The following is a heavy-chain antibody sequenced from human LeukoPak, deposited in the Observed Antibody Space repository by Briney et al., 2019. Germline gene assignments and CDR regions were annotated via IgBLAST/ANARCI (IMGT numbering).Heavy chain of an antibody. V-gene: IGHV4-4*07. CDR1: GASISTYY. Sequence: SETLSLTCTVSGASISTYYWSWIRQPAGKGLEWIGGIYISGSTHCNPSLKSRVTMSVDTSKNQFSLKLSSLTAADTAVYYCAAELPDGSYFDSTGYFYVDYWGQGTLVTVSS. CDR3: AAELPDGSYFDSTGYFYVDY. CDR2: IYISGST. D-gene: IGHD3-22*01. J-gene: IGHJ4*02.